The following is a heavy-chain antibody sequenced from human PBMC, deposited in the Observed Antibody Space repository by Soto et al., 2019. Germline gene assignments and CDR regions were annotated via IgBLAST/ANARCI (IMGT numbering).Heavy chain of an antibody. CDR3: ASGGRAGYKK. CDR1: GDTFSNYA. CDR2: IIPILGTT. J-gene: IGHJ1*01. Sequence: QVQLEQSGAEVKKPGSSVKVSCKTSGDTFSNYALAWVRQAPGQGLQWMGGIIPILGTTKYDQKFQDRVTFTADEVTSTVYTELSSLRSEDTAIYYCASGGRAGYKKWGQGTLVTVSS. V-gene: IGHV1-69*01. D-gene: IGHD5-18*01.